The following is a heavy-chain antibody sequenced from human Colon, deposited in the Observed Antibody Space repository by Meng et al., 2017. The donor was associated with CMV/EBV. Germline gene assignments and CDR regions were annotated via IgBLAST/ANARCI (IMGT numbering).Heavy chain of an antibody. CDR1: GFTFSSYW. D-gene: IGHD3-3*01. CDR2: INQDGSEK. Sequence: GGSLRPSCAASGFTFSSYWMSWVRQAPGKGLEWVANINQDGSEKYYVDSVKGRFTISRDNAKNSLYLQMNSLRAEDTAVYYCATSYYDFWSGYSDYWGQGTLVTVSS. J-gene: IGHJ4*02. CDR3: ATSYYDFWSGYSDY. V-gene: IGHV3-7*01.